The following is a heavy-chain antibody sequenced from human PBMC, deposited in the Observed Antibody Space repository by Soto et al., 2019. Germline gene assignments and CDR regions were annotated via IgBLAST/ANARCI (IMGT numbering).Heavy chain of an antibody. CDR2: IRSKANSYAT. CDR3: TRLGYSYGYYSPDY. J-gene: IGHJ4*02. CDR1: GFTFSGSA. Sequence: PGGSLRLSCAASGFTFSGSAMHWVRQASGKGLEWVGRIRSKANSYATAYAASVKGRFTISRDDSKNTAYLQMNSLKTEDTAVYYCTRLGYSYGYYSPDYWGQGTLVTVYS. V-gene: IGHV3-73*01. D-gene: IGHD5-18*01.